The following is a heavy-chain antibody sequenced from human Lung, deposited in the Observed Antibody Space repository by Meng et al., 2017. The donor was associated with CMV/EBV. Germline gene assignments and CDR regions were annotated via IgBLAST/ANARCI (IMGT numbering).Heavy chain of an antibody. CDR1: GYTFTSYY. CDR3: ARGIAVAIGGFDP. D-gene: IGHD6-19*01. V-gene: IGHV1-46*01. Sequence: ASVXVSXKASGYTFTSYYMHWVRQAPGQGLEWMGIINPSGGSTSYAQKFQGRVTMTRDTPTSTVYMELSSLRSEDTAVYYCARGIAVAIGGFDPWGQGTLVTVSS. J-gene: IGHJ5*02. CDR2: INPSGGST.